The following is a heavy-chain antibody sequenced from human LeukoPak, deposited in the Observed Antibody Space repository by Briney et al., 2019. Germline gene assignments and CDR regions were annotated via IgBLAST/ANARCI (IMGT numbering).Heavy chain of an antibody. CDR1: GFTFSDYY. CDR2: ITSSGRTM. V-gene: IGHV3-11*01. J-gene: IGHJ4*02. CDR3: ARAVGAMSWGDFDY. D-gene: IGHD1-26*01. Sequence: GGSLRLSCAASGFTFSDYYMSWIRQAPGKGLEWVSYITSSGRTMYYADSVTGRFTTFRDNAKNSLYLQMNSLRAEDTAVYYCARAVGAMSWGDFDYWGQGTLVTVSS.